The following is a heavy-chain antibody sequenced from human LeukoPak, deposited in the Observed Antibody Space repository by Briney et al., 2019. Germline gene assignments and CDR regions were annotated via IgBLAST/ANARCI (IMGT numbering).Heavy chain of an antibody. CDR1: GYTFTGYY. CDR3: ASGRNINNGYSGYGNWFDP. D-gene: IGHD5-12*01. Sequence: GASVKVSCKASGYTFTGYYMHWVRQAPGQGLEWMGWINPNSGGTNYAQKFQGWVTMTRDTSISTAYMELSRLRSDDTAVYYCASGRNINNGYSGYGNWFDPWGQGTLVTVSS. CDR2: INPNSGGT. V-gene: IGHV1-2*04. J-gene: IGHJ5*02.